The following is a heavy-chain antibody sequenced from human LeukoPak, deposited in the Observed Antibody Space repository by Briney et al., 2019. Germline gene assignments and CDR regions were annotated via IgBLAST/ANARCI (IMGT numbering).Heavy chain of an antibody. CDR3: ARDRTPYVWGSYDY. CDR2: IIPIFGTA. V-gene: IGHV1-69*13. J-gene: IGHJ4*02. Sequence: SVKVSCKASGGTFSSYAISWVRQAPGQGLEWMGGIIPIFGTANYAQKFQGRVTITADESTSTAYMELSSLRSEDTAVYYCARDRTPYVWGSYDYWGQGTLVTVSS. CDR1: GGTFSSYA. D-gene: IGHD3-16*01.